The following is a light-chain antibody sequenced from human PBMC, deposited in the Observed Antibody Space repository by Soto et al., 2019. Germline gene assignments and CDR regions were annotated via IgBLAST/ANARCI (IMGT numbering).Light chain of an antibody. Sequence: QAVVTQPASVSGSPGQSITISCTGTSSDIGGYNYVSWYQQYPGKAPKVMIHDVTDRPSGVSNRFSGSKSGNTASLTISGLQAEDEAYYYCSSYASTSIVVFGGGTKLTVL. CDR2: DVT. J-gene: IGLJ2*01. CDR1: SSDIGGYNY. CDR3: SSYASTSIVV. V-gene: IGLV2-14*03.